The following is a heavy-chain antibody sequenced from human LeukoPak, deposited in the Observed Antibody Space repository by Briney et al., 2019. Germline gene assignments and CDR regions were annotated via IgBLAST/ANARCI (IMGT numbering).Heavy chain of an antibody. CDR1: GVSFSGYY. J-gene: IGHJ4*02. Sequence: ASETLSLTCAGYGVSFSGYYWSWIRQPPGKGLEWIGEINHSGSTNYNPSLKSRVTISVDTSKNQFSLKLSSVTAADTAVYYCARVGSSGYYYKMGYSYFDYWGQGTLVTVSS. CDR2: INHSGST. CDR3: ARVGSSGYYYKMGYSYFDY. D-gene: IGHD3-22*01. V-gene: IGHV4-34*01.